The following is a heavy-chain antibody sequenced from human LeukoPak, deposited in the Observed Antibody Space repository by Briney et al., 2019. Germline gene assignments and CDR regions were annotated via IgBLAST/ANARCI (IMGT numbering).Heavy chain of an antibody. J-gene: IGHJ4*02. V-gene: IGHV5-51*01. D-gene: IGHD5-18*01. CDR3: ARESGSIQLAQTPRTQDC. CDR1: GYSFNSYW. CDR2: IYPGDSDT. Sequence: GESLKISCKGSGYSFNSYWIGWVRQMPGKGLEWMGIIYPGDSDTRYSPSLQGQVTISADKSNSTAYLQWSSLKASDTAMYYCARESGSIQLAQTPRTQDCWGQGTLVTVSS.